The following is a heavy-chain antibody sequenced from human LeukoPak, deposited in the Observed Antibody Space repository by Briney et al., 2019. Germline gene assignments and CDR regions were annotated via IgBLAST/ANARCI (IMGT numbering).Heavy chain of an antibody. V-gene: IGHV4-39*07. Sequence: SETLSLTCTVSGGSISSSSYYWGWIRQPPGKGLEWIGSIYYSGSTYYNPSLKSRVTISVDTSKNQFSLKLSSVTAADTAVYYCARAVEPGWFDPWGQGTLVTVSS. CDR1: GGSISSSSYY. CDR2: IYYSGST. CDR3: ARAVEPGWFDP. J-gene: IGHJ5*02. D-gene: IGHD1-14*01.